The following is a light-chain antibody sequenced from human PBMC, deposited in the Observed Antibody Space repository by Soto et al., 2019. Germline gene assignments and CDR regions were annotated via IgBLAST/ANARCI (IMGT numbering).Light chain of an antibody. Sequence: QSALTQPASVSGSPGQSITISCTGTSSDVGTYNLVSWYQQHPGKVPKLIISETTKRPSGASDRFSGSKSGNTASLTISGLQAEDEADYHCCSYAGTTTLYVFGTGTKLTVL. J-gene: IGLJ1*01. CDR3: CSYAGTTTLYV. V-gene: IGLV2-23*01. CDR2: ETT. CDR1: SSDVGTYNL.